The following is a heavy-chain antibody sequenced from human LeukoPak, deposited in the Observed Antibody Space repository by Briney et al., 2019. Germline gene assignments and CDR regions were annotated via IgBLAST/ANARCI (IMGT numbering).Heavy chain of an antibody. V-gene: IGHV1-69*05. CDR3: AREGGYYSRWFDP. J-gene: IGHJ5*02. Sequence: SVKVSCKASGGTFSSYAISWVRQAPGQGLEWMEGIIPIFGTANYAQKFQGRATITTDESTSTAYMELSSLRSEDTAVYYCAREGGYYSRWFDPWGQGTLVTVSS. CDR1: GGTFSSYA. CDR2: IIPIFGTA. D-gene: IGHD3-22*01.